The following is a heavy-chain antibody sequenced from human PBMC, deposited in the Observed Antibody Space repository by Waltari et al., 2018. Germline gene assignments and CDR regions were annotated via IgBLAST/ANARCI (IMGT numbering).Heavy chain of an antibody. V-gene: IGHV3-30*02. J-gene: IGHJ4*02. CDR1: GFCFCGDG. CDR3: AKVASGHWGFADS. D-gene: IGHD7-27*01. CDR2: IRQDGSNE. Sequence: QVQVVESGGGVVQAGGSLRLSCAVSGFCFCGDGMHWVRQAPGKGLEWVGFIRQDGSNEYYPDSVKGRFTISRDNSKNTLYLQMNSLRVEDSAVYYCAKVASGHWGFADSWGQGTLVTVSS.